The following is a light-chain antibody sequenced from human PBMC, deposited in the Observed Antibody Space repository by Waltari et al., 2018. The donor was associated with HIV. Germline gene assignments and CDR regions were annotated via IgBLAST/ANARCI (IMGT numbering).Light chain of an antibody. CDR3: QSADSSATYRV. CDR2: GNS. Sequence: QSVLTQPPSVSGAPGQRVTISCSGSRSNIGARFDVHWYQQIPGTAPKLLIYGNSNRPSGIPERFSGSSSGTIVTLTISGVQAEDEADYYCQSADSSATYRVFGRGTKLTVL. CDR1: RSNIGARFD. J-gene: IGLJ3*02. V-gene: IGLV1-40*01.